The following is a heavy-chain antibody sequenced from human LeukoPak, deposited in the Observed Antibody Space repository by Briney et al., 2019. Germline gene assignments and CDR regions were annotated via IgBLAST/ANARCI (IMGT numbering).Heavy chain of an antibody. CDR3: ARDLRPYYDFCCSYYYYYGMDV. D-gene: IGHD3-3*01. CDR2: FDPEDGET. J-gene: IGHJ6*02. CDR1: GYTLTELS. Sequence: ASVKVSCEVSGYTLTELSMHWVRQAPGKGLEWMGGFDPEDGETIYAQKFQGRVTMTEDTSTDTAYMELSSLRSEDTAVYYCARDLRPYYDFCCSYYYYYGMDVWGQGTTVTVSS. V-gene: IGHV1-24*01.